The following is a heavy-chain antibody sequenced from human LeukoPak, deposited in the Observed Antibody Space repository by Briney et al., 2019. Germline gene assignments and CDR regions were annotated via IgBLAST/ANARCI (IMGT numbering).Heavy chain of an antibody. J-gene: IGHJ6*02. V-gene: IGHV3-53*04. CDR2: IYSGGST. Sequence: GGSLRLSCAASGFTVSSNYMSWVRQAPGKGLEWVSVIYSGGSTYYADSVKGRFTISRHNSKNTLYLQMNSLRAEDTAVYYCATSMTTVTYYYYYGMVVWGQGTTVTVSS. CDR1: GFTVSSNY. CDR3: ATSMTTVTYYYYYGMVV. D-gene: IGHD4-11*01.